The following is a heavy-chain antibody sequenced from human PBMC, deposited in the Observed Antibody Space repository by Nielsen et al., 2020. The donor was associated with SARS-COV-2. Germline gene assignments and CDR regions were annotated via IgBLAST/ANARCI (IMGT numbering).Heavy chain of an antibody. D-gene: IGHD6-13*01. Sequence: GGSLRLSCAASGFTFSSYSMNWVRQAPGKGLEWVSSISSSSSYIYYADSVKGRFTISRDNAKNSLYLQMNSLRAEDTAVYYCARDPEASSWFDYWGQGTLVTVSS. CDR1: GFTFSSYS. CDR2: ISSSSSYI. CDR3: ARDPEASSWFDY. V-gene: IGHV3-21*01. J-gene: IGHJ4*02.